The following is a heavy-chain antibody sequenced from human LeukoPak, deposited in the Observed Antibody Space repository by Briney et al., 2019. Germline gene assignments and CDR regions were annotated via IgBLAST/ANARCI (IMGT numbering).Heavy chain of an antibody. J-gene: IGHJ4*02. CDR2: ISGSGGST. Sequence: GGSLRLSCAASGFTFSSYEMNWVRQAPGKGLEWVSAISGSGGSTYYADSVKGRFTISRDNSKNTLYLQMNSLRAEDTAVYYCAKGIYSLVVTFDYWGQGTLVTVSS. CDR3: AKGIYSLVVTFDY. CDR1: GFTFSSYE. V-gene: IGHV3-23*01. D-gene: IGHD3-22*01.